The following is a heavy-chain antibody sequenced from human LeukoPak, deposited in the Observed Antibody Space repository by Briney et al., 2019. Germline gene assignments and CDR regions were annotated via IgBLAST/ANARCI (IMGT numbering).Heavy chain of an antibody. CDR3: ARDIAGRSGWDYWYFDL. J-gene: IGHJ2*01. V-gene: IGHV4-59*01. CDR2: IYYSGSP. CDR1: GGSISRYH. Sequence: SETLSLTSTVTGGSISRYHWSWIRNPPGKGPEQIAYIYYSGSPNYSPSLKSRVTISLDTPKSQFALKLSSVTAADTAVYYCARDIAGRSGWDYWYFDLWGRGTLVTVSS. D-gene: IGHD6-19*01.